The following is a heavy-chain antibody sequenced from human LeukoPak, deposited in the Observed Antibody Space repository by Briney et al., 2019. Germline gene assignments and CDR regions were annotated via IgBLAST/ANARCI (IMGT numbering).Heavy chain of an antibody. CDR1: GGSISSRDYY. D-gene: IGHD3-10*01. CDR3: ARVFDSGRFYYYIDV. Sequence: SQTLSLTCTVSGGSISSRDYYWSWIRQPPGKGLEWIGYISDSGSTRYNPSLKSRVAISVDRSKNQFSLKLSSVTAADTAVYYCARVFDSGRFYYYIDVWGKGTTATVSS. V-gene: IGHV4-30-4*01. CDR2: ISDSGST. J-gene: IGHJ6*03.